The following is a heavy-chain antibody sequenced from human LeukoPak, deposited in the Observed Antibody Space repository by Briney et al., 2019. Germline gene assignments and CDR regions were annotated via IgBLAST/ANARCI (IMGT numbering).Heavy chain of an antibody. J-gene: IGHJ4*02. D-gene: IGHD1-26*01. Sequence: GGSLRLSCAASGFTFGPYAMSWVRQAPERGLEWVSSITDNGDNTYYADSVKGRFTISRDNSKNTLYLQMNSLRAEDTAIFYCAKGRGVVGTSTPDYWGQGTLVTVSS. CDR2: ITDNGDNT. V-gene: IGHV3-23*01. CDR3: AKGRGVVGTSTPDY. CDR1: GFTFGPYA.